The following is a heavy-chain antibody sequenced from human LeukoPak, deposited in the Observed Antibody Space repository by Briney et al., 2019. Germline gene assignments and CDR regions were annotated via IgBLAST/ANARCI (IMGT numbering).Heavy chain of an antibody. CDR2: VAYSGST. Sequence: ASETLSLTCTVSGVSINSNYYYWGWIRQPPGKGLEWIGSVAYSGSTFHNPSLKSRLSIYSDTSKNQFSLKLSSVTAADTAVYYCARGSEWLGFYWGQGTLVTVSS. CDR1: GVSINSNYYY. J-gene: IGHJ4*02. CDR3: ARGSEWLGFY. V-gene: IGHV4-39*07. D-gene: IGHD6-19*01.